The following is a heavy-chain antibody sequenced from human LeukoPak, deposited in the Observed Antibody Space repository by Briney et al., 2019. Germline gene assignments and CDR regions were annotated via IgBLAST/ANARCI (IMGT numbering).Heavy chain of an antibody. V-gene: IGHV4-59*01. CDR1: GGSISSYY. J-gene: IGHJ6*02. Sequence: SETLSDTRTVSGGSISSYYWSWIRQPPGKGLEWIGYIYYSGSTNYNPSLKSRVTISVDTSKNQFSLKLSSVTAADTAVYYCARAQFYYYGMDVWGHGNTVTVSS. D-gene: IGHD5-24*01. CDR2: IYYSGST. CDR3: ARAQFYYYGMDV.